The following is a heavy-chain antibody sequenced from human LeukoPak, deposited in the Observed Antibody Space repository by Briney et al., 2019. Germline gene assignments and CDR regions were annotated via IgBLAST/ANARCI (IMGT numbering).Heavy chain of an antibody. CDR2: INQDGSEE. V-gene: IGHV3-7*03. D-gene: IGHD3-10*01. Sequence: GGSLRLSCAASGFTFSNYWMTWVRQAPGKGLEWVAHINQDGSEEHYMDSAKARFTISRDNSKNTLFLQMNSLRVEDTAVYYCAKDRARITRVRGAITDSWGQGTLVTVSS. CDR1: GFTFSNYW. CDR3: AKDRARITRVRGAITDS. J-gene: IGHJ4*02.